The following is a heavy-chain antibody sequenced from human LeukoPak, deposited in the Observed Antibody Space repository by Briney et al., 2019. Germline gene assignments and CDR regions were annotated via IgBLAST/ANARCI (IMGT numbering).Heavy chain of an antibody. J-gene: IGHJ4*02. CDR2: IRSSSSII. CDR1: GLEFSGYS. Sequence: PGGSLRLSCGVSGLEFSGYSMNWVRRAPGKGLEWVSYIRSSSSIIYYAESVKGRFTISRDNAKNSLYLQMNSLRDEDTAVYYCTRGRGPDGHNYFDYWGQGTQVTVSS. D-gene: IGHD5-24*01. CDR3: TRGRGPDGHNYFDY. V-gene: IGHV3-48*02.